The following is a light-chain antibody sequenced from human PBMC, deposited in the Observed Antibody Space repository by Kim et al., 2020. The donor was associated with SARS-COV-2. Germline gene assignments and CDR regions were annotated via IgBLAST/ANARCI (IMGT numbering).Light chain of an antibody. CDR1: SSDGGNYNY. J-gene: IGLJ1*01. V-gene: IGLV2-14*01. CDR2: EFS. CDR3: SSYTSGSTPD. Sequence: GHSMTDCWTGTSSDGGNYNYVSWYQQHPGKAPRHMVDEFSNRPSGVSNRFSGSKSVNTASLTISGLQAEDESDYYCSSYTSGSTPDFGTGTKVTVL.